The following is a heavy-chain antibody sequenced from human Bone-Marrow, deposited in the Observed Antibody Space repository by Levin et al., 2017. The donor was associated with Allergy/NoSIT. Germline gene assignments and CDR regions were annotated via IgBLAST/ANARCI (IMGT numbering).Heavy chain of an antibody. J-gene: IGHJ3*02. CDR2: IGTAGDT. CDR3: ARGRIVATMRSHDAFDI. D-gene: IGHD5-12*01. Sequence: GGSLRLSCAASGFTFSSYDMHWVRQATGKGLEWVSAIGTAGDTYYPGSVKGRFTISRENAKNSLYLQMNSLRAGDTAVYYCARGRIVATMRSHDAFDIWGQGTMVTVSS. V-gene: IGHV3-13*01. CDR1: GFTFSSYD.